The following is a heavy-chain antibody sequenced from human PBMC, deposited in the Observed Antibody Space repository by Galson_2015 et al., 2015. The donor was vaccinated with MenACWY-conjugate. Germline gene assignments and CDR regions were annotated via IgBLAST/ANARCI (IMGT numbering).Heavy chain of an antibody. J-gene: IGHJ5*02. V-gene: IGHV3-15*01. Sequence: SLRLSCATSGLTFSNVWMSWVRQAPGKGLEWVARIKCRTDGGTTDYATPVKGRFTILRDDSAKTLYLQMNSLKIEDTAMYFCTRDRDVGGSRWWCGPWGQGTLVTVSS. CDR3: TRDRDVGGSRWWCGP. D-gene: IGHD2-15*01. CDR2: IKCRTDGGTT. CDR1: GLTFSNVW.